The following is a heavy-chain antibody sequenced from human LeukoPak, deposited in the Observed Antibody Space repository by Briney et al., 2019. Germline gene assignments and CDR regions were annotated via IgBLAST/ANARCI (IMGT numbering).Heavy chain of an antibody. V-gene: IGHV3-30*18. CDR1: GFTFSSYG. J-gene: IGHJ5*02. Sequence: GGSLRLSCAASGFTFSSYGMHWVRQAPGKGLEWVAVISYDGSNKYYADSVKGRFTISRDNSKNTLYLQMNSLRAEDTAVYYCAKPTYYYDSQLDPWGQGTLVTVSS. CDR3: AKPTYYYDSQLDP. D-gene: IGHD3-22*01. CDR2: ISYDGSNK.